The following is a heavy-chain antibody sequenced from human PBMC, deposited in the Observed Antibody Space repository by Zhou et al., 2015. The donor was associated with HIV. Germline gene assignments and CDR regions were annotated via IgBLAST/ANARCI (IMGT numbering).Heavy chain of an antibody. J-gene: IGHJ4*02. CDR2: IIPIFGTA. D-gene: IGHD2-2*01. CDR3: ASLKNSLGYCSSTSCHRYYFDY. V-gene: IGHV1-69*01. Sequence: QVQLVQSGAEVKKPGSSVKVSCKASGGTFSSYAISWVRQAPGQGLEWMGGIIPIFGTANYAQKFQGRVTITADESTSTAYMELSSLRSEDTAVYYCASLKNSLGYCSSTSCHRYYFDYWGQGTLVTVSS. CDR1: GGTFSSYA.